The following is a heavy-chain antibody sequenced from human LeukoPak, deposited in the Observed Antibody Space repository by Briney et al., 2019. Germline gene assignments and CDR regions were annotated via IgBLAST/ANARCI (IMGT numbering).Heavy chain of an antibody. CDR3: ARPLDHQFDGGYPEGY. Sequence: PGGSLRLSCAASGFTFSSYSMNWVRQAPGKGLEWVSSISSSSSYIYYADSVKGRFTIARDNAKNSLYLQMNSLRAEDTAVYYCARPLDHQFDGGYPEGYWGQGTLVTVSS. V-gene: IGHV3-21*01. CDR2: ISSSSSYI. J-gene: IGHJ4*02. CDR1: GFTFSSYS. D-gene: IGHD5-12*01.